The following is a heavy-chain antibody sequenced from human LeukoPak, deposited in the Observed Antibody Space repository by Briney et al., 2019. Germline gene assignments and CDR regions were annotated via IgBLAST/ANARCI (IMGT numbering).Heavy chain of an antibody. D-gene: IGHD1-26*01. CDR3: TREAYYVGDYFDY. CDR1: GFTFGDYA. J-gene: IGHJ4*02. V-gene: IGHV3-49*04. Sequence: GGSLRLSCTASGFTFGDYAMSWVRQAPGKGLEWVGFIRSKAYGGTTEYAASVKGRFTISRDDSKSIAYLQMNSLKTEDTAVYYCTREAYYVGDYFDYWGQGTLVTVSS. CDR2: IRSKAYGGTT.